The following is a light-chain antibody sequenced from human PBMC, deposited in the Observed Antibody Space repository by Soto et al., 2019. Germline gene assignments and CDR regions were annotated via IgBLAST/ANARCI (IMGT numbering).Light chain of an antibody. CDR3: QQYGSSPWT. CDR2: GAS. J-gene: IGKJ1*01. CDR1: QSVSSGY. V-gene: IGKV3-20*01. Sequence: EIVLTQSPGTLSLSPGDRATLSCRASQSVSSGYLAWYQQKPGQAPRLLIYGASSRATGIPDRFSGSGSGTDFTLTIIRLEPEDFAVYYCQQYGSSPWTFGQGTKMDIK.